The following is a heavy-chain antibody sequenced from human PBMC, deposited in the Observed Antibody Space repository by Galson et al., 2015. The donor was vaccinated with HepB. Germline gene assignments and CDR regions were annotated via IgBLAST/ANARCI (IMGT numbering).Heavy chain of an antibody. CDR1: GGALSSYL. D-gene: IGHD2-2*01. J-gene: IGHJ4*02. CDR2: INSRGST. V-gene: IGHV4-59*12. CDR3: ARERVGGDVDH. Sequence: ETLSLTCTVSGGALSSYLWTWIRQPPGKGLEWVGYINSRGSTDYNPSLKSRVSISVDTSKKQFSLRLSSVTAADTAVYYCARERVGGDVDHWGQGTPVTVSS.